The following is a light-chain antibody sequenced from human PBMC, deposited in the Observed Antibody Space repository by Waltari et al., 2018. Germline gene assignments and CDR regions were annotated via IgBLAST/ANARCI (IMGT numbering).Light chain of an antibody. V-gene: IGKV3-15*01. CDR2: DAS. Sequence: EKVMTQSPATLSVSPGEVVTISCRASQRVSSNVAWYKHRPGQAPRLLIYDASTRASGIPARFSGSWSGTEFTLTISGLQSEDCALYYCQQYNDWYSFGQGTKLEIK. CDR1: QRVSSN. CDR3: QQYNDWYS. J-gene: IGKJ2*03.